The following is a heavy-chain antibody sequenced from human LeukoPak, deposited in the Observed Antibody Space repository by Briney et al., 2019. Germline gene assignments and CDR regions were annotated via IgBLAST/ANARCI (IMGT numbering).Heavy chain of an antibody. V-gene: IGHV3-23*01. CDR3: AKVSVGTIDDSSGPIGRTYFDY. J-gene: IGHJ4*02. CDR2: ISGSGGST. Sequence: GGSLRLSCAASGFTFSSYAMSWVRQAPGKGLEWVSAISGSGGSTYYADSVKGRFTISRDNSKNTLYLQMNSLRAEDTAVYYCAKVSVGTIDDSSGPIGRTYFDYWGQGTLVTVSS. D-gene: IGHD3-22*01. CDR1: GFTFSSYA.